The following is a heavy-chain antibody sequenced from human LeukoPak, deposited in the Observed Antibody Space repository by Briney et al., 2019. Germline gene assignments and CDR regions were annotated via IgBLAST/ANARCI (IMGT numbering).Heavy chain of an antibody. CDR3: ARENYYDSSGRYRPYWYFDL. CDR1: GGSFSSYY. J-gene: IGHJ2*01. D-gene: IGHD3-22*01. V-gene: IGHV4-59*12. Sequence: SETLSLTCTVSGGSFSSYYWSWIRQPPGKGLEWIGYVYYSGSTYYNPSLKSRVTISVDTSKNQFSLKLSSVTAADTAVYYCARENYYDSSGRYRPYWYFDLWGRGTLVTVSS. CDR2: VYYSGST.